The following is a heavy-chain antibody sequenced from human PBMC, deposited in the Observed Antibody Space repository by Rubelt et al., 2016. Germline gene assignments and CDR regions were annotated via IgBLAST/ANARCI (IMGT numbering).Heavy chain of an antibody. Sequence: QVQLVQSGAEVKKTGASVKVSCKASGYTLTDYYIHWVRQAPGQGLEWMGWINPHSGGTDYAQNFQGRVTMTLGRAVRTLDMELRNLGSAGTCVDYCARENWYYDNWGRGTLVAVSS. CDR2: INPHSGGT. CDR1: GYTLTDYY. V-gene: IGHV1-2*02. CDR3: ARENWYYDN. D-gene: IGHD1-7*01. J-gene: IGHJ4*02.